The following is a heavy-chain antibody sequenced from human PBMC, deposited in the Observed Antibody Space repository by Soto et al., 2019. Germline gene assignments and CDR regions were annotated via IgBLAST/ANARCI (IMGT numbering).Heavy chain of an antibody. CDR2: ISAYNGNT. CDR3: ARDSPPVDY. V-gene: IGHV1-18*01. J-gene: IGHJ4*02. Sequence: QVQLVQSGAEVKKPGASVKVSCKASGYTFTSYGISWVRQAPGQGLEWMGWISAYNGNTKYAQKLQGRVTMTTDTSTRKADMELRSLRSDATAVYNCARDSPPVDYWGQGTLVTVSS. CDR1: GYTFTSYG.